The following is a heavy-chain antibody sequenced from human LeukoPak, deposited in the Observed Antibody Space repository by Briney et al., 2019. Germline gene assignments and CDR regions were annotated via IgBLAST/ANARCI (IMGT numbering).Heavy chain of an antibody. CDR1: GFTFSSYA. J-gene: IGHJ6*02. Sequence: PGGSLRLSCAASGFTFSSYAMSWVRQAPGKGLEWVSAISGSGGSTYYADSVKGRFTISRDNSKNTLYLQMNSLRAEDTAVYYCAKDPSGHIVATPRDVWGQGTTVTVSS. CDR3: AKDPSGHIVATPRDV. V-gene: IGHV3-23*01. D-gene: IGHD5-12*01. CDR2: ISGSGGST.